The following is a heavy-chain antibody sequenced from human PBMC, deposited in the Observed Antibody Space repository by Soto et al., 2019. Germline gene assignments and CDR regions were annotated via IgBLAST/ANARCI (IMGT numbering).Heavy chain of an antibody. CDR3: ARGGHGSVAGPGYYDYYGMDV. D-gene: IGHD6-19*01. Sequence: SVKVSCKSSGGTVSSYAISWVRQAPGQGLEWMGGIIPIFGTANYAQKFQGRVTITADESTSTAYMELSSLRSEDTAVYYCARGGHGSVAGPGYYDYYGMDVWGQGTMVTVSS. CDR1: GGTVSSYA. V-gene: IGHV1-69*13. J-gene: IGHJ6*02. CDR2: IIPIFGTA.